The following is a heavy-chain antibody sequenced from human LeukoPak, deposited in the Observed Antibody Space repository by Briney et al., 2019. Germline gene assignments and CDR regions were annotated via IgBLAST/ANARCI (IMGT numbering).Heavy chain of an antibody. CDR1: GFTFDDYA. V-gene: IGHV3-9*01. D-gene: IGHD3-3*01. CDR2: ISWNSGSI. CDR3: ARDHDFWSGYPLGLGY. Sequence: GRSLRLSCAASGFTFDDYAMHWVRQAPGKGLEWVSGISWNSGSIGYADSVKGRFTISRDNAKNSLYLQMNSLRAEDTGVYYCARDHDFWSGYPLGLGYWGQGTLVTVSS. J-gene: IGHJ4*02.